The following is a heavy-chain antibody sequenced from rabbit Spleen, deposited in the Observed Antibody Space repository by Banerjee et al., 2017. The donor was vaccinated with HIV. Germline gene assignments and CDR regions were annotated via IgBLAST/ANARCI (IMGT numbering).Heavy chain of an antibody. CDR2: IDTGSSGFT. CDR1: GFSFSSSSY. D-gene: IGHD4-2*01. Sequence: QSLEESGGDLVQPGASLTLTCTASGFSFSSSSYMCWVRQAPGKGLEWIACIDTGSSGFTYFATWAKGRFTCTKSSSTTVTLQMSRLTAADTATYFCARDLVAVIGWDLSLWGPGTLVTVS. CDR3: ARDLVAVIGWDLSL. V-gene: IGHV1S40*01. J-gene: IGHJ4*01.